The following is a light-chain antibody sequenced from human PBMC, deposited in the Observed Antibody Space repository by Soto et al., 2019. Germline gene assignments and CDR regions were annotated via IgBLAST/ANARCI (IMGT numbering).Light chain of an antibody. J-gene: IGLJ2*01. CDR2: EVS. Sequence: ALTQPASVSGSPGQSITISCTGTSSDVGGYNYVSWYQQHPGKAPKLMIYEVSNRPSGVSNRFSGSKSGNTASLTISGLQAEDEADYYCSSYTSSSTPVVFGGGTKLTVL. V-gene: IGLV2-14*01. CDR3: SSYTSSSTPVV. CDR1: SSDVGGYNY.